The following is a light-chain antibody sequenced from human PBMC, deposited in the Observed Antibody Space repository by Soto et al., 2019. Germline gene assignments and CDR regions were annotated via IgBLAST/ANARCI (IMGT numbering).Light chain of an antibody. J-gene: IGLJ3*02. Sequence: QSVLTQPRSVSGSPGQSVTISCTGTSSDVGGYNYISWYQHHPGKAPKLMIYDVSKRPSGVPDRFSASKSGNTASLTISGLQAEDEADYYCCSYAGSYTFGVFGGGTKVTVL. CDR2: DVS. CDR3: CSYAGSYTFGV. V-gene: IGLV2-11*01. CDR1: SSDVGGYNY.